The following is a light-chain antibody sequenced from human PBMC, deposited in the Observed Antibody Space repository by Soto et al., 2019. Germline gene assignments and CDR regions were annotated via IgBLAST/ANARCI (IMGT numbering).Light chain of an antibody. CDR3: CSYAGSSTPYV. J-gene: IGLJ1*01. V-gene: IGLV2-23*02. CDR1: SSDVGSYSL. CDR2: EVS. Sequence: QSALTQPASVSGSPGQSITISCTGTSSDVGSYSLVSWYQQHPGKAPKLMICEVSKRPSGVSNRFSGSKSGNTASLTISGLQAEDEADYYCCSYAGSSTPYVFGTGTKLTVL.